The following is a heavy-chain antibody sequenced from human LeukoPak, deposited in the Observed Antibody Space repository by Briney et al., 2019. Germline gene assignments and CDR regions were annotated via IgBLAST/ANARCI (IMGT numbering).Heavy chain of an antibody. D-gene: IGHD3-3*01. CDR1: GYTFTSYG. V-gene: IGHV1-18*01. J-gene: IGHJ4*02. CDR2: ISVYNGNT. CDR3: ARDPPGGYYDFWSGYYYFDY. Sequence: ASVKVSCKASGYTFTSYGTSWVRQAPGQGLEWMGWISVYNGNTNYAQKLQGRVTMTTDISTSTAYMELRSLRSDDTAVYYCARDPPGGYYDFWSGYYYFDYWGQGTLVTVSS.